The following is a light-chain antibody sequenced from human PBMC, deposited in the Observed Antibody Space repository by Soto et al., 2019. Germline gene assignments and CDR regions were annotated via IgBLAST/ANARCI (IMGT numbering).Light chain of an antibody. Sequence: EILMTQSPPTLSLFPGEGATLSCTASQSIGTNLAWYQQKPGQGPRLLIYGASSRATGIPARFSGSGSGTEFTLTISSLQSEDFAVYYCQHYNNWPPYTFGQGTKLEI. CDR3: QHYNNWPPYT. V-gene: IGKV3-15*01. J-gene: IGKJ2*01. CDR1: QSIGTN. CDR2: GAS.